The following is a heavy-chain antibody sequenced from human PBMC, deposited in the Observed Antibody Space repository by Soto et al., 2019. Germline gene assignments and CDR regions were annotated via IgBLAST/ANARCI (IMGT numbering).Heavy chain of an antibody. D-gene: IGHD5-18*01. CDR2: ISSSGSA. V-gene: IGHV4-31*03. Sequence: PSETLSLTCTVSNESMSSGGYFWVWIRQHPGKGLEWIGHISSSGSANPNPSLKSRVSMSVDSSSNQFSLKLTSVTVADTAVYYCARGGGYTAAGGNSGFWFDPWGQLTLVTVSS. J-gene: IGHJ5*02. CDR3: ARGGGYTAAGGNSGFWFDP. CDR1: NESMSSGGYF.